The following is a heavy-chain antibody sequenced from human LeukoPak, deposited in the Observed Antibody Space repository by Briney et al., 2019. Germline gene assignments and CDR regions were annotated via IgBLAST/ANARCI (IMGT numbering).Heavy chain of an antibody. CDR1: GYTFTSYY. D-gene: IGHD2-8*01. J-gene: IGHJ6*04. Sequence: AASVKVSCKASGYTFTSYYMHWVRQAPGQGLEWMGIINPSGGSTSYAQKFQGRVTMTRDTSISTAYMELSRLRSDDTAVYYCARAPTLLGYCTNGVCSGPMDVWGKGTTVTVSS. CDR2: INPSGGST. CDR3: ARAPTLLGYCTNGVCSGPMDV. V-gene: IGHV1-46*01.